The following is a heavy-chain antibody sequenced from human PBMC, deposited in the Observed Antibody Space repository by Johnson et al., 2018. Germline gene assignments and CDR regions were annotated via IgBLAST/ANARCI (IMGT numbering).Heavy chain of an antibody. Sequence: VQLLESGGGVVQPGGSLRLSCADSGFTFTNAWLRWVHQTQGKGLESVGRIKSKDDGGTTDYPTPVKGRFNISRDNAKDMSYLQMTSLKPENTAVYYCTTDEWGWGQGTQVTVSS. D-gene: IGHD2-8*01. CDR3: TTDEWG. CDR2: IKSKDDGGTT. J-gene: IGHJ4*02. CDR1: GFTFTNAW. V-gene: IGHV3-15*01.